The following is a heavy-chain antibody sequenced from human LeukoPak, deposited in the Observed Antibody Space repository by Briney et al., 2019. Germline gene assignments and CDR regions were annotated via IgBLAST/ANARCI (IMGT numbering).Heavy chain of an antibody. CDR1: GYTFTSCY. CDR2: INPSGGST. CDR3: ARGGVRYFDWLAFFDY. V-gene: IGHV1-46*01. D-gene: IGHD3-9*01. Sequence: ASVKVSCKASGYTFTSCYMHWVRQAPGQGLEWMGIINPSGGSTSYAQKFQGRVTMTRDTSTSTVYMELGSLRSEDTAVYYCARGGVRYFDWLAFFDYWGQGTLVTVSS. J-gene: IGHJ4*02.